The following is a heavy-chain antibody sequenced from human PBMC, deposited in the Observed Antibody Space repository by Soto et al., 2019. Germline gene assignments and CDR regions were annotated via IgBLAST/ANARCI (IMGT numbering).Heavy chain of an antibody. D-gene: IGHD3-22*01. CDR3: ARQASGYYYGWFDP. CDR2: IFYSGGT. CDR1: GGSILDSTYY. J-gene: IGHJ5*02. V-gene: IGHV4-39*01. Sequence: QLLLQESGPGLVKPSETLSLTCTVSGGSILDSTYYWAWIRQSPGKGLEWIGTIFYSGGTFYTPSIKSRVTMSVDKSMDQFSLKLSSVTAVDTAVYYCARQASGYYYGWFDPWGQGTLVTVSS.